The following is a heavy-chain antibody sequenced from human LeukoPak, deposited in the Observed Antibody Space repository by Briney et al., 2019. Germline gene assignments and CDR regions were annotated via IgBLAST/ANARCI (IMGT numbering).Heavy chain of an antibody. V-gene: IGHV4-59*01. J-gene: IGHJ4*02. CDR2: IYYSGST. CDR3: ARDRGYGDYLNYFDY. D-gene: IGHD4-17*01. Sequence: PSETLSLTCTVSGGSINSYYWSWIRQPPGKGLEWLGYIYYSGSTNSNPSLKSRVTISVDTSKNQFSLNLSSVTAADTAVYYCARDRGYGDYLNYFDYWGQGTLVTVSS. CDR1: GGSINSYY.